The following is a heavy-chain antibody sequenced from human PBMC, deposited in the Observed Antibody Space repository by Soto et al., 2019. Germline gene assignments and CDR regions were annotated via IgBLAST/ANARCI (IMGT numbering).Heavy chain of an antibody. V-gene: IGHV4-34*01. D-gene: IGHD5-18*01. CDR2: INHSGST. J-gene: IGHJ4*02. CDR1: GGSFSGYY. CDR3: ASLQLSEYYFDY. Sequence: QVQLQQWGAGLLKPSETLSLTCAVYGGSFSGYYWSWIRQPPGKGLEWIGEINHSGSTNYNPSLKSRVTISLDTSKNQFSLKLSSVTAADTAVYYCASLQLSEYYFDYWGQGTLVTVSS.